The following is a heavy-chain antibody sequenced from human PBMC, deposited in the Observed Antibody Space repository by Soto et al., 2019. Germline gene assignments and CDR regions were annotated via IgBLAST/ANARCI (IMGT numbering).Heavy chain of an antibody. CDR3: TTSANDKIVDY. CDR1: GFSFTGSA. CDR2: MRSRANSYAT. Sequence: GGSLRLSCAASGFSFTGSAMHWVRQASGKGLEWVGRMRSRANSYATTYAESVKGRFTISRDESKNTAYLQMNSLKTEDTAVYYCTTSANDKIVDYWGQGTLVTVSS. J-gene: IGHJ4*02. V-gene: IGHV3-73*01. D-gene: IGHD5-12*01.